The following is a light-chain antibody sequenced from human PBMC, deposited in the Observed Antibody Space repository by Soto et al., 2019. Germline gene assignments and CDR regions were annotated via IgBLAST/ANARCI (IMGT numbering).Light chain of an antibody. Sequence: EIVMTQSPGTLSLSPGETATLSCRASQSVSSNYVAWFHQKPGQAPRLLIYGASSRATGVPARFSGSGSATDFTLTISSLEPEDFAVYYCQQRSSWITFGQGTKVDIK. J-gene: IGKJ1*01. CDR3: QQRSSWIT. CDR1: QSVSSNY. V-gene: IGKV3D-20*02. CDR2: GAS.